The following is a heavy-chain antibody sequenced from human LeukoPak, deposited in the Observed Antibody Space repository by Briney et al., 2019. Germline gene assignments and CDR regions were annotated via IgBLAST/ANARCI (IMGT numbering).Heavy chain of an antibody. D-gene: IGHD1-26*01. J-gene: IGHJ6*02. CDR2: IYPGDSDT. CDR3: ARAGATYHYYYGMDV. V-gene: IGHV5-51*01. CDR1: GYSFTSYW. Sequence: GESLKISCKGSGYSFTSYWIGWVRQMSGKGLEWMGIIYPGDSDTRYSPSFQGQVTISADKSISTAYLQWSSLKASDTAMYYCARAGATYHYYYGMDVWGQGTTVTVSS.